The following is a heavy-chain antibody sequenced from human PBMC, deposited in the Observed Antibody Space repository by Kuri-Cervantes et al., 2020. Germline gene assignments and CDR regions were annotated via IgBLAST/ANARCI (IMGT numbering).Heavy chain of an antibody. CDR2: ISSSGSTI. D-gene: IGHD6-6*01. J-gene: IGHJ6*02. CDR1: GFTFSDYY. V-gene: IGHV3-11*01. Sequence: GESLKISCAASGFTFSDYYMSWIRQAPGKGLEWVSYISSSGSTIYYADSVKGRFTFSRDNSKNTVYLQMNSLRAEDTAVYYCARDRVAARLYYYYGMDVWGQGTTVTVSS. CDR3: ARDRVAARLYYYYGMDV.